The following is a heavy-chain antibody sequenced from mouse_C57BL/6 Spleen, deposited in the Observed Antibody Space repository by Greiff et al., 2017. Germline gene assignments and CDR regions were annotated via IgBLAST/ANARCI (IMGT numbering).Heavy chain of an antibody. J-gene: IGHJ4*01. Sequence: VQLQQSGGGLVQPGGSMKLSCVASGFTFSNYWMTWVRQSPEKGLEWVAQIRLKSDNYATHYAESVKGRFTISRDDSNSSVYLKMNNLKAKDTGIYYCTEVYYGSNWGQGTSVTVSS. CDR2: IRLKSDNYAT. D-gene: IGHD1-1*01. V-gene: IGHV6-3*01. CDR1: GFTFSNYW. CDR3: TEVYYGSN.